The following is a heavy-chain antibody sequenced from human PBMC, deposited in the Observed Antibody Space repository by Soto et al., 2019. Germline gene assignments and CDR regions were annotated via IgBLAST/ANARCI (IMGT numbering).Heavy chain of an antibody. CDR3: ARLGFNYDFLSGYYNVHHYHGIDV. J-gene: IGHJ6*01. D-gene: IGHD3-3*01. CDR1: GYKVSTWHNFTSYW. V-gene: IGHV5-51*01. CDR2: IYPGDSDT. Sequence: GESLKISCMGSGYKVSTWHNFTSYWIAWVRQMPGEGLEWMGIIYPGDSDTRYSPSFQGQVTISADKSINSVYLQWSSLKASDTATYYCARLGFNYDFLSGYYNVHHYHGIDVLGQGTTVTGSS.